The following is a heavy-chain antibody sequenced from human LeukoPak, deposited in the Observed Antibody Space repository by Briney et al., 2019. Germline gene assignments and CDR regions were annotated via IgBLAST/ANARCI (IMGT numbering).Heavy chain of an antibody. D-gene: IGHD6-13*01. J-gene: IGHJ1*01. Sequence: ASVKISCKVSGYTFTDYYMHWVKQAPGKGLEWMGLVDPEDGETIYAEKFQGRVTITADTSTDTAYMELSSLRSEATAVYYCATGPTGIAAADVPFQHWGQGTLVTVSS. V-gene: IGHV1-69-2*01. CDR2: VDPEDGET. CDR1: GYTFTDYY. CDR3: ATGPTGIAAADVPFQH.